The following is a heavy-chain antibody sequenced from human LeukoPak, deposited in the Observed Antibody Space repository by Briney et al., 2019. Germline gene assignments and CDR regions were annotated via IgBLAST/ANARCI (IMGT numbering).Heavy chain of an antibody. CDR2: IYYSGST. D-gene: IGHD2-2*01. V-gene: IGHV4-39*01. J-gene: IGHJ5*02. CDR3: ATNANYCSSTSCYARWFDP. Sequence: PSETLSLTCTVSGGSISSSSYYWGWIRPPPGKGLEWIGSIYYSGSTYYNPSLKSRVTISVDTSKNQFSLKLSSVTAADTAVYYCATNANYCSSTSCYARWFDPWGQGTLVTVSS. CDR1: GGSISSSSYY.